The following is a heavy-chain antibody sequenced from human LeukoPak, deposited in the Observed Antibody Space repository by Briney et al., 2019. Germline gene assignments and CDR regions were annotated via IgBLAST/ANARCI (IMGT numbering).Heavy chain of an antibody. CDR1: GFTFSGSA. J-gene: IGHJ4*02. Sequence: GGSLRLSCAASGFTFSGSAMHWVRQASGKGLEWVGRIRSKANSYVTAYAASVKGRVTISRDDSKNTAYLQMNSLKTEDTAVYYCTIRLGYCSSTSCYQFDYWGQGTLVTVSS. V-gene: IGHV3-73*01. D-gene: IGHD2-2*01. CDR3: TIRLGYCSSTSCYQFDY. CDR2: IRSKANSYVT.